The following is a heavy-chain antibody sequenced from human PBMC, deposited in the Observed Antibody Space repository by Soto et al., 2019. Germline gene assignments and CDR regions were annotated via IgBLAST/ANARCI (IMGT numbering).Heavy chain of an antibody. D-gene: IGHD4-4*01. V-gene: IGHV3-48*02. Sequence: RNSDAATGFPFSSYSMNWVRQAPGKGLEWVSYISSSSSTIYYADSVKGRFTISRDNAKNSLYLQMNSLRDEDTAVYYCARDDPQYYSNDHRMVVCVHGTRATDSS. CDR2: ISSSSSTI. CDR1: GFPFSSYS. CDR3: ARDDPQYYSNDHRMVV. J-gene: IGHJ6*02.